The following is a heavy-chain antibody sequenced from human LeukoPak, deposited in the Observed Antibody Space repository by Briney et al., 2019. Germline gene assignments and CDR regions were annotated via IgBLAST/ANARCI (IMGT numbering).Heavy chain of an antibody. D-gene: IGHD4-17*01. J-gene: IGHJ4*02. V-gene: IGHV5-51*01. Sequence: GESLKISCKSSGYSFTTYWIGWVRQMPGKGLEWMGIIYPDDSDTRYSPSFQGQVTISADKSITTAYLQWSSLKASDTAVYYCARRGRGTTVTYYFDFWGQGTLVTVSS. CDR3: ARRGRGTTVTYYFDF. CDR1: GYSFTTYW. CDR2: IYPDDSDT.